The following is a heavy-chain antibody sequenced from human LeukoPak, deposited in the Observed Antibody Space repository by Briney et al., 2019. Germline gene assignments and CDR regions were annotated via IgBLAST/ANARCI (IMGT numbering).Heavy chain of an antibody. CDR1: GSTFSSYA. V-gene: IGHV3-23*01. CDR3: ARPPSYYDSSGYYPFDY. D-gene: IGHD3-22*01. CDR2: ISGSGGST. Sequence: GGSLRLSCAASGSTFSSYAMSWVRQAPGKGLEWVSAISGSGGSTYYADSVKGRFTISRDNSKNTLYLQMNSLRAEDTAVYYCARPPSYYDSSGYYPFDYWGQGTLVTVSS. J-gene: IGHJ4*02.